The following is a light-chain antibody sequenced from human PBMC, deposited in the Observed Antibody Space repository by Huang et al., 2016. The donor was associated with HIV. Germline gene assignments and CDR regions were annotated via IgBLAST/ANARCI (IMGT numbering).Light chain of an antibody. CDR2: ETS. V-gene: IGKV3-11*01. J-gene: IGKJ2*01. Sequence: EIVLTPSPATLSLSPGERATLSCRASQSVGGYLAWYQQKPGQAPRLLIYETSTGATGVPARFSGSGSETDFTLTISSLEPEDFAVYYCQQPGSFGQGTKVDIK. CDR1: QSVGGY. CDR3: QQPGS.